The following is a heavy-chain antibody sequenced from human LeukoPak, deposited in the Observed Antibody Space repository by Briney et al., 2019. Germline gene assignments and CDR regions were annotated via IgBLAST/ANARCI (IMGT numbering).Heavy chain of an antibody. CDR1: GGSISSGGYS. Sequence: SQTLSLTCAVSGGSISSGGYSWSWIRQPPGKGLEWIGYIYHSGSTYYNPSLKSRVTISVDRSKNQFSLKLSSVTAADTAVYYCARGVSMYYYDSSGYYYFDYWGQGTLVTVSS. J-gene: IGHJ4*02. CDR3: ARGVSMYYYDSSGYYYFDY. V-gene: IGHV4-30-2*01. D-gene: IGHD3-22*01. CDR2: IYHSGST.